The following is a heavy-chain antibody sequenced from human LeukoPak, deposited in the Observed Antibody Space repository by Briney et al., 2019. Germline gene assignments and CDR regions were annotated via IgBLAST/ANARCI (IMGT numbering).Heavy chain of an antibody. CDR3: AREDYDSWSGSSYYFDY. V-gene: IGHV4-4*07. Sequence: SETLSLTCTVSGGSISSYYWGWIRQPAGKGLEWIGRIYTSGSTNYNPSLKSRVTMSVDTSKNQFSLKLSSVTAADTAVYYCAREDYDSWSGSSYYFDYWGQGTLVTVSS. CDR1: GGSISSYY. CDR2: IYTSGST. J-gene: IGHJ4*02. D-gene: IGHD3-3*01.